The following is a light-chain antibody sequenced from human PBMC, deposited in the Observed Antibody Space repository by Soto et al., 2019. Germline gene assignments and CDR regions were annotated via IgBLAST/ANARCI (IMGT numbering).Light chain of an antibody. CDR2: TND. CDR3: SLYTSENTYV. J-gene: IGLJ1*01. Sequence: QSVLAQPPSASGTPGQRVTIACSGSSSNIGRNAVNWYQQLPGTAPKLLIYTNDRRPSGVPDRISGSKSGTSASLAISGLQSEDEADYYCSLYTSENTYVFGTGTKVTVL. V-gene: IGLV1-44*01. CDR1: SSNIGRNA.